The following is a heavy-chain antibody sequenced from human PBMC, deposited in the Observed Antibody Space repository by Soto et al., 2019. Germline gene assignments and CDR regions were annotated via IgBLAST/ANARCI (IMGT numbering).Heavy chain of an antibody. Sequence: HVQLVESGGGLVEPGGSLRLSCAASGFSFSDYYVNWIRQAPGKGLEWISYTGRSLYPIYYADSVKGRFSISRDSAKHSVFLQMNSLRVEDTAVYYCARDNRSFWNGYYRRYDYYGMDVWGRGTTVIVSS. CDR2: TGRSLYPI. CDR3: ARDNRSFWNGYYRRYDYYGMDV. D-gene: IGHD3-3*01. V-gene: IGHV3-11*01. CDR1: GFSFSDYY. J-gene: IGHJ6*02.